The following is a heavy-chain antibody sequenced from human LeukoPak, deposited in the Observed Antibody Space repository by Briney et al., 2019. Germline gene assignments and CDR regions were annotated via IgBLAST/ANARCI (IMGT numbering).Heavy chain of an antibody. CDR3: GENLKTTVTTSYY. CDR2: ISTSSSYI. V-gene: IGHV3-21*01. CDR1: GFTFSSYS. Sequence: GGSLRLSCSASGFTFSSYSMNWVRQAPGKGLEWVSSISTSSSYIYYADSLKGRFTISRDNAKNSLYLQMNSLRAEDTAVYYCGENLKTTVTTSYYWGQGTLVTVSS. D-gene: IGHD4-17*01. J-gene: IGHJ4*02.